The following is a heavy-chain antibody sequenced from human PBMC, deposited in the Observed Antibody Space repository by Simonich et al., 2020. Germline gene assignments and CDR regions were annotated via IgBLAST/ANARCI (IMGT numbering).Heavy chain of an antibody. CDR3: TTDLRSGSYQPSEYFQH. J-gene: IGHJ1*01. CDR1: GFTFSNAW. Sequence: EVQLVESGGGLVKPGGSLRLSCAASGFTFSNAWMSWVRQAPGKGLEWVGHIKSKTDGGTTDYAAPVKGRFTISRDDSKNTLYLQMNSLKTEDTAVYYCTTDLRSGSYQPSEYFQHWGQGTLVTVSS. D-gene: IGHD1-26*01. V-gene: IGHV3-15*01. CDR2: IKSKTDGGTT.